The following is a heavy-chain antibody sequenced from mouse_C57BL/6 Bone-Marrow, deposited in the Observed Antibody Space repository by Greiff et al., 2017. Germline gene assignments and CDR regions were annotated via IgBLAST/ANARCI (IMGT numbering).Heavy chain of an antibody. CDR2: ISYSGST. CDR1: GYSITSDY. V-gene: IGHV3-8*01. CDR3: ARSDGDYGGAMDY. J-gene: IGHJ4*01. Sequence: EVQRVESGPGLAKPSQTLSLTCSVTGYSITSDYWNWIRKFPGNKLEYMGYISYSGSTYYNPALKSRISITRDTSKNQYYLQLNSVTTEDTATYYCARSDGDYGGAMDYWGQGTSVTVSS. D-gene: IGHD2-13*01.